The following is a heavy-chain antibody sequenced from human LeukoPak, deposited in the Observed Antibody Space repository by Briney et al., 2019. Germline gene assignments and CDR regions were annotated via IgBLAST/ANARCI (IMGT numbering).Heavy chain of an antibody. CDR2: IRYDGSNK. D-gene: IGHD3-22*01. V-gene: IGHV3-30*02. CDR1: GFPISNYP. Sequence: PGGSLRLSCVASGFPISNYPMHWVRQAPGKGLEWVAFIRYDGSNKYYADSVKGRFTISRDNSKNTLYLQMNSLRAEDTAVYYCAKDPRGFHYYDSSGYPLYYFDYWGQGTLVTVSS. J-gene: IGHJ4*02. CDR3: AKDPRGFHYYDSSGYPLYYFDY.